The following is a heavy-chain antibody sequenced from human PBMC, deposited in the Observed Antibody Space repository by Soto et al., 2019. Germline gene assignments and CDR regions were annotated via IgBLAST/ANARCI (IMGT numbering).Heavy chain of an antibody. D-gene: IGHD3-22*01. CDR1: GGTFSSYA. CDR2: IIPIFGTA. CDR3: ARDGDSGSDFSWFDP. V-gene: IGHV1-69*13. J-gene: IGHJ5*02. Sequence: SVKVSCKASGGTFSSYAISWVRQAPGQGLEWMGGIIPIFGTANYAQKFQGRVTITADESTSTAYMELSSLRSEDTAVYYCARDGDSGSDFSWFDPWGQGTLVTVSS.